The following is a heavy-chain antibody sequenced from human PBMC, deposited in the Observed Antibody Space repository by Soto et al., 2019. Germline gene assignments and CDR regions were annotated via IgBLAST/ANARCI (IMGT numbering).Heavy chain of an antibody. Sequence: QVQLVESGGGVVQPGRSLRLSCAASGFTFSTYSMHWVRQAPGKGLEWVALISSDGSNKYYADSVKGRFTISRDNSKKTLYLQMNSLRAEDTAVYYCARDQNRCWLRSYFDYWGQGTLVTLSS. CDR3: ARDQNRCWLRSYFDY. CDR1: GFTFSTYS. V-gene: IGHV3-30-3*01. D-gene: IGHD5-12*01. CDR2: ISSDGSNK. J-gene: IGHJ4*02.